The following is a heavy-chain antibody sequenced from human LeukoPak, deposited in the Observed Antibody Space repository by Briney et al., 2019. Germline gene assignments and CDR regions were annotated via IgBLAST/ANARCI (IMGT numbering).Heavy chain of an antibody. D-gene: IGHD2-15*01. CDR3: AKRIVVATTRYFDY. CDR2: ISNSGGTT. CDR1: GFSFSDHE. J-gene: IGHJ4*02. Sequence: PGGSLRLSCAASGFSFSDHEMNWVRQAPGKGLEWLSAISNSGGTTYYADSVKGRFTISRDNSQNTLYLQMSSLRAEDTAVYFCAKRIVVATTRYFDYWGQGTLVTVSS. V-gene: IGHV3-23*01.